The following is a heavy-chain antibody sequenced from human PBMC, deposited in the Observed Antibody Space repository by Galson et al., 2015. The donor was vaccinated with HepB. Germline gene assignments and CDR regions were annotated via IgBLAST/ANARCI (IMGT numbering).Heavy chain of an antibody. CDR2: IYYSGST. Sequence: ETLSLTCTVSGGSISSSSYYWGWIRQPPGKGLEWVGSIYYSGSTYYNPSLKSRVTISVDTSKNQFSLKLSSVTAADTAVYYCARRPPVDSGGWGAFDIWGQGTMVTVSS. J-gene: IGHJ3*02. V-gene: IGHV4-39*01. CDR1: GGSISSSSYY. D-gene: IGHD3-16*01. CDR3: ARRPPVDSGGWGAFDI.